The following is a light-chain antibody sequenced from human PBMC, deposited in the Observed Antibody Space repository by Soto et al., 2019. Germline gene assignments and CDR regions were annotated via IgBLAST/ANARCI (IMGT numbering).Light chain of an antibody. CDR3: GTWDSGLSAAV. Sequence: QSVLTQPPSVSAAPGQKVTISCSGSSSNIGNNYVSWSQQLPGTTPKLLIYDNNKRPPGIPYRFSGSKSGTSATPGITGLQTGDEADYYCGTWDSGLSAAVFGGGTKLTVL. CDR2: DNN. J-gene: IGLJ2*01. CDR1: SSNIGNNY. V-gene: IGLV1-51*01.